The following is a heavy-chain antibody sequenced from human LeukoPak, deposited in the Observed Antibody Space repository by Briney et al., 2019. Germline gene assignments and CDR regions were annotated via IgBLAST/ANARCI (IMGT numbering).Heavy chain of an antibody. Sequence: ASVKVSCKASGYTFTSYDINWVRQATGQGLEWMGWMNPNSGNTGYAQKSQGRVTITRNTSISTAYMELSSLRSEDTAVYYCARDRDTAMFTWGQGTLVTVSS. V-gene: IGHV1-8*03. CDR3: ARDRDTAMFT. D-gene: IGHD5-18*01. CDR2: MNPNSGNT. CDR1: GYTFTSYD. J-gene: IGHJ5*02.